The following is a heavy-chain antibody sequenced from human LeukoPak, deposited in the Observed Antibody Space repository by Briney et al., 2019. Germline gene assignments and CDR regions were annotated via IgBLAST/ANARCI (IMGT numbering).Heavy chain of an antibody. CDR3: AREAYYDSSGYTAEYFQH. CDR2: INPSGGST. Sequence: GASVKVSCKASGYTFTSYYMHWVRQAPGQGLEWMGIINPSGGSTSYAQKFQGRVTMTRDTSTSTVYMELSSLRSGDTAVYYCAREAYYDSSGYTAEYFQHWGQGTLVTVSS. CDR1: GYTFTSYY. J-gene: IGHJ1*01. V-gene: IGHV1-46*01. D-gene: IGHD3-22*01.